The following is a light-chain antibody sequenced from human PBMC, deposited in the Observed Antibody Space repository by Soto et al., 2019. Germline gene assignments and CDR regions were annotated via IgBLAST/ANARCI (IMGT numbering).Light chain of an antibody. V-gene: IGKV3-11*01. J-gene: IGKJ5*01. CDR2: DAS. Sequence: PGEKASLSCRAGQSIRASLAWYQQKPGQAPRLVLFDASSRANGVPARFGGSGSGTDFTLTISRLEPEDFVVYFCEQRFKGLAPLGQGTRL. CDR3: EQRFKGLAP. CDR1: QSIRAS.